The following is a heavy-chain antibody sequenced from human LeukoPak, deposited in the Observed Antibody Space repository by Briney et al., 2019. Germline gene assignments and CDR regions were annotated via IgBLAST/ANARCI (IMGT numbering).Heavy chain of an antibody. CDR3: ARRLTQYDCFDP. D-gene: IGHD2-2*01. CDR1: EDSVLSNSVT. J-gene: IGHJ5*02. V-gene: IGHV6-1*01. CDR2: TYYRSTWYN. Sequence: SQTLSLTCAISEDSVLSNSVTWSWIRQSPSRGLEWLGRTYYRSTWYNDYAVSVRGRITVNPDTSKNQFSLHLNSVTPEDTAVYYCARRLTQYDCFDPWGQGILVTVSS.